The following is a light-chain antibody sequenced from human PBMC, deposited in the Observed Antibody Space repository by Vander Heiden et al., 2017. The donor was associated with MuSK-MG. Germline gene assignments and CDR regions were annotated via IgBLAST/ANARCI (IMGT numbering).Light chain of an antibody. Sequence: ESGSTQSRGTRSLSPGAGATLSCRASQSVSSNYFAWYQQRPGQAPRRLIYGASRRSTGIPDRFSGSGSGTDFTLTISRLEPEDFAVYYCQQYGSLPFTFGPGTKVDI. CDR3: QQYGSLPFT. CDR1: QSVSSNY. CDR2: GAS. J-gene: IGKJ3*01. V-gene: IGKV3-20*01.